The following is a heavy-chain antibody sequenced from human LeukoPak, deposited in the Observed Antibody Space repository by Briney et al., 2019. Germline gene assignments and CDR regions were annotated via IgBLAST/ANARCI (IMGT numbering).Heavy chain of an antibody. CDR1: GFTFSGYG. V-gene: IGHV3-64D*06. CDR3: VKDQAFGSGSYFSGYFDY. CDR2: ISSNGGST. D-gene: IGHD3-10*01. Sequence: GGSLRLSCAASGFTFSGYGFHWVRQAPGKGLEHVSVISSNGGSTYYADSVKGRFTISRDDSKNTLYLQMSSLRPDDTAVYFCVKDQAFGSGSYFSGYFDYRGQGALVTVSS. J-gene: IGHJ4*02.